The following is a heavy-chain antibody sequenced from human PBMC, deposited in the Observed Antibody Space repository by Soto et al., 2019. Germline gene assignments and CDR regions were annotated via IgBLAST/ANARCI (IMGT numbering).Heavy chain of an antibody. Sequence: SVTLSLTCSVSGGCISSGDYYWSWIRQPPGKGLEWIGYIYYSGSTYYNPSLKSRCTISLYTSKDPFSLNLSSVTAADTVASSCPRVGRVQAVRGMVYLGQGALVTAST. J-gene: IGHJ4*02. CDR1: GGCISSGDYY. CDR3: PRVGRVQAVRGMVY. CDR2: IYYSGST. D-gene: IGHD2-2*01. V-gene: IGHV4-30-4*08.